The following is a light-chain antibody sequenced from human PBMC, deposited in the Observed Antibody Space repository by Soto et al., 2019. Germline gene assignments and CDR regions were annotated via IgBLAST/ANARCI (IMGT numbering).Light chain of an antibody. CDR3: QHRSKWLST. V-gene: IGKV3-11*01. CDR2: DAS. J-gene: IGKJ1*01. CDR1: QSVDSY. Sequence: EIVLTESPATLSLSPGERATLSCRASQSVDSYLAWYQQKVGQAPRLLIYDASNRATGIPARFSGSGSGTDLTLTISRLEPEDFAVYYCQHRSKWLSTFGQGTKVDI.